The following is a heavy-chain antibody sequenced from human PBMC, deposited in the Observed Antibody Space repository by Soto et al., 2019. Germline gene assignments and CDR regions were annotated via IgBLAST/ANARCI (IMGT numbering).Heavy chain of an antibody. Sequence: ASVKVSCKGFGYSFMKYGINWVRQAPGQGLEWVGWISPYSGYTHSAQKFHGRLTLTTDTAASTAYMELRILRSADTALYYCAREASVLIPAAQPSRFDSRGQGTLVTVSS. J-gene: IGHJ4*02. CDR2: ISPYSGYT. V-gene: IGHV1-18*01. CDR1: GYSFMKYG. D-gene: IGHD2-2*01. CDR3: AREASVLIPAAQPSRFDS.